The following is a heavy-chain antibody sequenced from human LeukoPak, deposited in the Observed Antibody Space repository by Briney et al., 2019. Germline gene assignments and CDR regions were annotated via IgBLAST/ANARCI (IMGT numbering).Heavy chain of an antibody. D-gene: IGHD3-3*01. CDR2: IIPIVGST. Sequence: VASVKVSCKTSGDTFSSYGISWVRQAPGQGLEWMGRIIPIVGSTNYAEKLQGRVTIIADKSTSTVYMELSSLRSEDTAVYYCARGPPGVLPYYDFWSGYQKDGADYWGQGTLVTVSS. CDR1: GDTFSSYG. V-gene: IGHV1-69*04. CDR3: ARGPPGVLPYYDFWSGYQKDGADY. J-gene: IGHJ4*02.